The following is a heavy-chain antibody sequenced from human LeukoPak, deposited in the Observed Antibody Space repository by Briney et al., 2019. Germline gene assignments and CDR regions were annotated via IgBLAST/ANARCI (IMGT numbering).Heavy chain of an antibody. CDR3: ARGAGGYDWNDAFDI. V-gene: IGHV3-21*01. J-gene: IGHJ3*02. D-gene: IGHD5-12*01. CDR1: RFSFSSYS. Sequence: GGSLRLSCAAARFSFSSYSMNWVRQAPGKGLEWVSSITSSSSFIYYADSVKGRFTISRDNARNSLYLQMNSLRAEDTAVYYCARGAGGYDWNDAFDIWGQGTMVTVSS. CDR2: ITSSSSFI.